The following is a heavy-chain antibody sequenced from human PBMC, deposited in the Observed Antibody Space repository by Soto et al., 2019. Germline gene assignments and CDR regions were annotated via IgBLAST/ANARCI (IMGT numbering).Heavy chain of an antibody. CDR1: GFSLTTRGVG. V-gene: IGHV2-5*02. CDR2: IYWDDDK. D-gene: IGHD6-6*01. J-gene: IGHJ3*01. CDR3: AHTGRRADRPAGSGFDAFDV. Sequence: QITLEESGPTLVKPTQTLTLTCTFSGFSLTTRGVGVGWIRQPPGKALEWLALIYWDDDKPYSPSLKRRLTSPSDTSNNQVGLTMTNMDPLDTGTYYCAHTGRRADRPAGSGFDAFDVWGPGTMVTVSS.